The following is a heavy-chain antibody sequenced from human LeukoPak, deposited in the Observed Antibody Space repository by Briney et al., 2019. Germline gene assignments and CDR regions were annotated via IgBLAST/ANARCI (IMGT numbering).Heavy chain of an antibody. Sequence: GSSVKVSCKASGGTFSSYAISWVRQAPGQGLEWMGGIIPIFGTANYAQKFQGRVTITADESTSTAYMELSSLRSEDTAVYYCASSSSWYKVPKGLDYWGQGTLVTVSS. J-gene: IGHJ4*02. CDR2: IIPIFGTA. D-gene: IGHD6-13*01. CDR1: GGTFSSYA. CDR3: ASSSSWYKVPKGLDY. V-gene: IGHV1-69*01.